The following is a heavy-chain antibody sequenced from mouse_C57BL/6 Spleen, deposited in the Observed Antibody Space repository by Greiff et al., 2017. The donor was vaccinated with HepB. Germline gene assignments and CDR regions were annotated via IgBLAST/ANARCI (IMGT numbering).Heavy chain of an antibody. J-gene: IGHJ4*01. D-gene: IGHD1-1*01. CDR2: IDPENGDT. V-gene: IGHV14-4*01. Sequence: EVQLQQSGAELVRPGASVKLSCTASGFNIKDDYMHWVKQRPEQGLEWIGWIDPENGDTEYASKFQGKATITADTSSNTAYLKLSSLTSEVTAVYYCTTFYDYNGMDYWVQGTSVTVSS. CDR3: TTFYDYNGMDY. CDR1: GFNIKDDY.